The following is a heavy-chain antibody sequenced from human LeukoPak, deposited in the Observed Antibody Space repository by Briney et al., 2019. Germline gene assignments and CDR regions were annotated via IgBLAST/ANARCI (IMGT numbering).Heavy chain of an antibody. Sequence: ASVKVSCKASGYTFTGYYMHWVRQAPGQGLKWMGWINPNSGGTNYAQKFQGRVTMTRDTSISTAYMELSRLRSDDTAVYYCARDGLGYCSGGSCYSGYYYYYGMDVWGQGTTVTVSS. V-gene: IGHV1-2*02. CDR3: ARDGLGYCSGGSCYSGYYYYYGMDV. D-gene: IGHD2-15*01. CDR2: INPNSGGT. J-gene: IGHJ6*02. CDR1: GYTFTGYY.